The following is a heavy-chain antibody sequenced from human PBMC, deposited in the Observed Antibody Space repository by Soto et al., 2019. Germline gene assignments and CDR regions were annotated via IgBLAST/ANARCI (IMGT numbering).Heavy chain of an antibody. V-gene: IGHV1-46*01. Sequence: ASVKVSCKASGYTFTSYHMHWVRQAPGQGLEWMGIINPNGGSTTYAQKFQGRVTMTKDTSTSTVYMELSSLRSDDTAVYYCARDWVGAAAYGMDVWGQGTTVTVSS. CDR2: INPNGGST. CDR3: ARDWVGAAAYGMDV. D-gene: IGHD2-15*01. J-gene: IGHJ6*02. CDR1: GYTFTSYH.